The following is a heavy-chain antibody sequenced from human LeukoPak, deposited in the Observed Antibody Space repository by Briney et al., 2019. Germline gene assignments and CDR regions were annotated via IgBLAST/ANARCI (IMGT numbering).Heavy chain of an antibody. V-gene: IGHV1-2*02. Sequence: GASVKVSCKASGYTFTGYYMHWVRQAPGQGLGWMGWINPNSGGTNYAQKFQGRVTMTRDTSISTAYMELSRLRSDDTAVYYCARMSSSGWYGDFDYWGQGTLVTVSS. CDR1: GYTFTGYY. D-gene: IGHD6-19*01. CDR2: INPNSGGT. CDR3: ARMSSSGWYGDFDY. J-gene: IGHJ4*02.